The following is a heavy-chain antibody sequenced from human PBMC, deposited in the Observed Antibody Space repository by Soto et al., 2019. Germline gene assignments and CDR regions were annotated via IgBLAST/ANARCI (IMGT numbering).Heavy chain of an antibody. V-gene: IGHV3-30*18. CDR2: ISYDGSNK. CDR1: GFTFSSYG. Sequence: GGSLRLSCAASGFTFSSYGMHWVRQAPGKGLEWVAVISYDGSNKYYADSVKGRFTISRDNSKNTLYLQMNSLRAEDTAVYYCANYGDYGLSSLAGAFDIWGQGTMVTVSS. D-gene: IGHD4-17*01. CDR3: ANYGDYGLSSLAGAFDI. J-gene: IGHJ3*02.